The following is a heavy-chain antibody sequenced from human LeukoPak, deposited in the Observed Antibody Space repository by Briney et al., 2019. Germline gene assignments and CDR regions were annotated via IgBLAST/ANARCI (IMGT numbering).Heavy chain of an antibody. J-gene: IGHJ6*03. V-gene: IGHV1-46*01. Sequence: ASVNVSCKASGYTFTSYYMHWVRQAPGQGPEWMGIINPSGGSRSYAQKFQGRVTLTRDTSTSTVYMELSSLRSEDTAVYYCARDLSRRVLYSSSSDYYYMDVWGKGTTVTVSS. CDR1: GYTFTSYY. D-gene: IGHD6-6*01. CDR3: ARDLSRRVLYSSSSDYYYMDV. CDR2: INPSGGSR.